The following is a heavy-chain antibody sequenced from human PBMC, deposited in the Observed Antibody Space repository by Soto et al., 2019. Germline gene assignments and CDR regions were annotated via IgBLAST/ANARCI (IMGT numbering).Heavy chain of an antibody. J-gene: IGHJ6*02. D-gene: IGHD4-17*01. CDR3: ARDTTVTPSQYYYYGFDV. CDR2: MSYSGDT. Sequence: KTSETLSLTCTVAGASINGYFWSWIRQPPGKGLEWIGYMSYSGDTKYNPSLKSRLAISRDTSKNQISLKLSSVTAADTAVYYCARDTTVTPSQYYYYGFDVGAKGPRSPSP. V-gene: IGHV4-59*01. CDR1: GASINGYF.